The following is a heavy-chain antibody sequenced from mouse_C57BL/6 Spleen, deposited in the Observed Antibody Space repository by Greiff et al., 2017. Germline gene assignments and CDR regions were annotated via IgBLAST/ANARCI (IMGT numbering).Heavy chain of an antibody. D-gene: IGHD1-1*01. CDR1: GFTFSDYG. V-gene: IGHV5-17*01. Sequence: EVMLVESGGGLVKPGGSLKLSCAASGFTFSDYGMHWVRQAPEKGLEWVAYISSGSSTIYYADTVKGRFTISRDNAKNTLFLQMTSLRSEDTAMYYCARWGGSSWYFDVWGTGTTVTVSS. CDR2: ISSGSSTI. J-gene: IGHJ1*03. CDR3: ARWGGSSWYFDV.